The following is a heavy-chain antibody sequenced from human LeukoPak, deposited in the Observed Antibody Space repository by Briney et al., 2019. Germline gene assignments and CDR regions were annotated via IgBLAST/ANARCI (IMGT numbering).Heavy chain of an antibody. Sequence: ASVKVSCKASGYTFTSYGISWVRQAPGQGLEWMGWISAYNGNTNYAQKLQGRVTMTTDTSTSTAYMELRSLRSDDTAVYYCARASYCGGDCYPGVGAFDIWGQGTMVTVSS. CDR2: ISAYNGNT. V-gene: IGHV1-18*01. D-gene: IGHD2-21*02. CDR1: GYTFTSYG. J-gene: IGHJ3*02. CDR3: ARASYCGGDCYPGVGAFDI.